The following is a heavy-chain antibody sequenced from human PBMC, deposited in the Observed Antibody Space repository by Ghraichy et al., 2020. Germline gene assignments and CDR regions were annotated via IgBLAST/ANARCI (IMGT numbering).Heavy chain of an antibody. CDR1: VGSVSSGSYY. CDR3: ARGGFLEWLVYGYWFDP. V-gene: IGHV4-61*01. D-gene: IGHD3-3*01. CDR2: IYYSGST. Sequence: SETLSLTCTVSVGSVSSGSYYWSWIRQPPGKGLEWIGYIYYSGSTNYNPSRKIRVTISVDTSKNQFSLKLSSVTAADTVVYDCARGGFLEWLVYGYWFDPWDQGTLVTVSS. J-gene: IGHJ5*01.